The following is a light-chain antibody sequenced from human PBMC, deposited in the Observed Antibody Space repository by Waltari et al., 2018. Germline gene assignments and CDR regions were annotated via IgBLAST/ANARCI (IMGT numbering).Light chain of an antibody. CDR3: MQALKTPLT. CDR1: QSLLQRNGYNS. CDR2: LGS. V-gene: IGKV2-28*01. J-gene: IGKJ4*01. Sequence: DIVMTQSPLSLPVTPGEPASISCRSRQSLLQRNGYNSLDWYLQKSGQSPQILMYLGSSRASGVPDRFSGSGSCIDFPRKISRVEDEDVGVYYCMQALKTPLTFGGGTKVEIK.